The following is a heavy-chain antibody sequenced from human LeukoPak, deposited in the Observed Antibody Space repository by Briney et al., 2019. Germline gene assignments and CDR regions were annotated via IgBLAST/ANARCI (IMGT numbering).Heavy chain of an antibody. V-gene: IGHV3-7*01. CDR3: ARGGGNFDS. CDR2: IKQDGSDK. J-gene: IGHJ4*02. D-gene: IGHD2-15*01. CDR1: GFTFSSYA. Sequence: ERSLRLSCAASGFTFSSYAMHWVRQAPGKGLEWVANIKQDGSDKYYVDSVKGRFIISRDNAKNSLYLQMNSLRAEDTAVYYCARGGGNFDSWGQGTLVTVSS.